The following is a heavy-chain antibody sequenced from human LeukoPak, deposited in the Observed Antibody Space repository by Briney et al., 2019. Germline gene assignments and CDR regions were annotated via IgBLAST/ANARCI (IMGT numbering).Heavy chain of an antibody. Sequence: GGSLRLSCAASGFTFSSYAMNWVRQAPGKGLEWVSSISSSSSYIYYADSVKGRFTISRDNAKNSLYLQMNSLGAEDTAVYYCARDGPTTVSHYWGQGTLVTVSS. D-gene: IGHD4-17*01. CDR3: ARDGPTTVSHY. CDR2: ISSSSSYI. V-gene: IGHV3-21*01. J-gene: IGHJ4*02. CDR1: GFTFSSYA.